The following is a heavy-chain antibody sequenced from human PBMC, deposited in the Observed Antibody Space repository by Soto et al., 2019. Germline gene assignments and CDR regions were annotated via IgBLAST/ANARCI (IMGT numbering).Heavy chain of an antibody. CDR3: VRDGAVLRFLEWLPPPYYYYYYGMDV. V-gene: IGHV3-66*01. D-gene: IGHD3-3*01. CDR2: IYSGGST. J-gene: IGHJ6*02. CDR1: GFTVSSNY. Sequence: GGSLRLSCAASGFTVSSNYMSWVRQAPGKGLEWVSVIYSGGSTYYADSVKGRFTISRDNSKNTLYLQMNSLRAEDTAVYYCVRDGAVLRFLEWLPPPYYYYYYGMDVWGQGTTVTVSS.